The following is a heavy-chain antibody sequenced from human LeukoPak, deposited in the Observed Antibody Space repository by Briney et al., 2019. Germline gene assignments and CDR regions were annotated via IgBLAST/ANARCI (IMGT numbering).Heavy chain of an antibody. V-gene: IGHV4-39*07. CDR3: ARDRSGAFDI. CDR1: GGSISSYY. Sequence: PSETLSLTCTVSGGSISSYYWGWIRQPPGKGLEWIGSIYYSGSTYYNPSLKSRVTISVDTSKNQFSLKLSSVTAADTAVYYCARDRSGAFDIWGQGTMVTVSS. CDR2: IYYSGST. J-gene: IGHJ3*02. D-gene: IGHD3-10*01.